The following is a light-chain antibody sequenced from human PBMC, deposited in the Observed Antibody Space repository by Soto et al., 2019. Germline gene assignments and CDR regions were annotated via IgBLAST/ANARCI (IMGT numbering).Light chain of an antibody. V-gene: IGLV1-40*01. J-gene: IGLJ1*01. CDR3: QSYDSSLSAYV. CDR1: SSNIGAGYD. CDR2: GNS. Sequence: QSALTQPPSVSGAPRQRVTISCTGSSSNIGAGYDVHWYQQLPGAAPKLLIYGNSNRPSGVPDRFSGSKSGTSASLAITGLQAEDEADYCCQSYDSSLSAYVFGTGTKVTVL.